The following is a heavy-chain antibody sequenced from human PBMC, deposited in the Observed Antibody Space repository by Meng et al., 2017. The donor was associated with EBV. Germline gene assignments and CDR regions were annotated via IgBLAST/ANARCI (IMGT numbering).Heavy chain of an antibody. CDR3: ARSGATIFGVVIPTYYFDY. V-gene: IGHV1-3*01. J-gene: IGHJ4*02. CDR1: GYTFTSGA. Sequence: QGQLVQCGAEGKKPGASVKVSCKASGYTFTSGAMHWVRQAPGQRLEWMGWINAGNGNTKYSQKFQGRVTITRDTSASTAYMELSSLRSEDTAVYYCARSGATIFGVVIPTYYFDYWGQGTLVTVSS. CDR2: INAGNGNT. D-gene: IGHD3-3*01.